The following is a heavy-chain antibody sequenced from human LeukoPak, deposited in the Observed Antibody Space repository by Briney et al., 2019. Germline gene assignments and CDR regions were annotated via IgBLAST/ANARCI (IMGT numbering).Heavy chain of an antibody. D-gene: IGHD4-17*01. V-gene: IGHV1-2*02. CDR3: AGPFYGDYGYYYYYGMDV. CDR2: INPNSGGT. J-gene: IGHJ6*02. CDR1: GYTFTGCY. Sequence: ASVKVSCKASGYTFTGCYMHWVRQAPGQGLEWMGWINPNSGGTNYAQKFQGRVTMTRDTSISTAYMELSRLRSDDTAVYYCAGPFYGDYGYYYYYGMDVWGQGTTVTVSS.